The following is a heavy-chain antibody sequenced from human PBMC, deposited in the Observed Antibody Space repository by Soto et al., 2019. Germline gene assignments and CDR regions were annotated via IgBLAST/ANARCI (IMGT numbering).Heavy chain of an antibody. Sequence: GGSLRLSCAASGFTLSSYSIHWVRQAPGKGLDWVAVISYDGNTQFYGDSVKGRFTVSRDNSRNTLYLQLNNLQAEDTAVYYCAKVSRPSRISTPDFDYWGQGTLVTVSS. CDR1: GFTLSSYS. V-gene: IGHV3-30-3*01. J-gene: IGHJ4*02. CDR3: AKVSRPSRISTPDFDY. CDR2: ISYDGNTQ.